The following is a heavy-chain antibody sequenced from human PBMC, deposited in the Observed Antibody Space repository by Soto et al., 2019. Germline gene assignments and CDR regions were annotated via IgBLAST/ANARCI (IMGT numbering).Heavy chain of an antibody. J-gene: IGHJ4*02. Sequence: LRLSCAASGFTFSSSAISGVRQAPGKGLEWVSAVSANGQGIYYADSVRGRFTISRDNSKNTVFLHMDSLSAEDTAVYYCAKDRHYPRDYFHYWGQGTLVTVSS. D-gene: IGHD3-10*01. V-gene: IGHV3-23*01. CDR1: GFTFSSSA. CDR2: VSANGQGI. CDR3: AKDRHYPRDYFHY.